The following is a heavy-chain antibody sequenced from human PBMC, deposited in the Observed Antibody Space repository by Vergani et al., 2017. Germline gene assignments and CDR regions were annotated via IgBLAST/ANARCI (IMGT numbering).Heavy chain of an antibody. D-gene: IGHD3-16*02. V-gene: IGHV3-23*01. J-gene: IGHJ4*02. CDR3: AKVLYDYVWGSYRYPPDY. Sequence: EVQLLESGGGLVQPGGSPRLSCAASGFTFSSYAMSWVRQAPGKGLEWVSSISSSSSYIYYADPVKGRFTISRDNSKNTLYLQMNSLRAEDTAVYYCAKVLYDYVWGSYRYPPDYWGQGTLVTVSS. CDR1: GFTFSSYA. CDR2: ISSSSSYI.